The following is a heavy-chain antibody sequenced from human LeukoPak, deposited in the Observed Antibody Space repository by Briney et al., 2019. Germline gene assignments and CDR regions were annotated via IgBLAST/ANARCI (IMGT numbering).Heavy chain of an antibody. CDR1: GYTFTGYY. CDR2: INPNSGGT. J-gene: IGHJ4*02. Sequence: ASVKVSCKASGYTFTGYYMHWVRQAPGQGLEWMGWINPNSGGTNYAQKFQGRVTMTRDTSISTAYMELSRLRSDDTAVYYCARVRYDILTGYSSFDYWGQGTLVPVSS. CDR3: ARVRYDILTGYSSFDY. V-gene: IGHV1-2*02. D-gene: IGHD3-9*01.